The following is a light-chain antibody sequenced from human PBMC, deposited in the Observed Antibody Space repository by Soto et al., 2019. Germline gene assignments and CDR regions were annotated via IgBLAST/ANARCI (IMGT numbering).Light chain of an antibody. V-gene: IGKV1-5*01. Sequence: DIQMTQSPSTLSASVGDRVTITCRASQSISSWLAWYQQKPGKAPKLLIYDASSLESGVPSRFSGSGSGTEFTLTISSLQPDDFATYYCQRYDTYCYTFGQGTKLEIK. J-gene: IGKJ2*01. CDR1: QSISSW. CDR3: QRYDTYCYT. CDR2: DAS.